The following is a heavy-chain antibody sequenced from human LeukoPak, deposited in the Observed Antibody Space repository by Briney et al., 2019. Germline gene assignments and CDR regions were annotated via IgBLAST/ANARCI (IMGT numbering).Heavy chain of an antibody. Sequence: GGSLRLSCAASGFTFGSYAMSWVRQAPGKGLEWVSAISGSGGSTYYADSVKGRFTISRDNSKNTLYLQMNSLRAEDTAVYYCAKDHDYGDYPRYYYYYYGMDVWGQGTTVTVSS. CDR2: ISGSGGST. D-gene: IGHD4-17*01. J-gene: IGHJ6*02. CDR3: AKDHDYGDYPRYYYYYYGMDV. V-gene: IGHV3-23*01. CDR1: GFTFGSYA.